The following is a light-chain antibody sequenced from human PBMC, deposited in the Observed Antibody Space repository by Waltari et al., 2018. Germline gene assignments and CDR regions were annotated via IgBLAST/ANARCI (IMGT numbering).Light chain of an antibody. Sequence: QSALTQPASVSGSPGQSITTPCTGTSSDVGGYNYVSWYQQHPAKAPKLMLYEVSHRPSGVSNRFSGSKSGNTASLTISGLQAEDEADYYCSSYTSSSTVIFGGGTKLTVL. J-gene: IGLJ2*01. CDR3: SSYTSSSTVI. CDR2: EVS. V-gene: IGLV2-14*01. CDR1: SSDVGGYNY.